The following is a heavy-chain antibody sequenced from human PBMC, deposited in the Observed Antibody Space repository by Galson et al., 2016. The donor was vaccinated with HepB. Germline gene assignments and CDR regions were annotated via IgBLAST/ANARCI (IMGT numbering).Heavy chain of an antibody. CDR1: GASINSSDFY. J-gene: IGHJ4*02. CDR2: TYYRGST. D-gene: IGHD6-6*01. CDR3: ASPPARPADIINWYYFDS. Sequence: ETLSLTCTVSGASINSSDFYWGWVRQPPGKGLEWIGSTYYRGSTFCDPSLKSRLTISVDTPKNQFSLKLTSVTAADTAVYYCASPPARPADIINWYYFDSWGQGTLVTVSS. V-gene: IGHV4-39*01.